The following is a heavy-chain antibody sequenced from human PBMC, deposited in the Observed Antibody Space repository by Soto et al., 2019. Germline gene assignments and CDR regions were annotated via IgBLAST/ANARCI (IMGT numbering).Heavy chain of an antibody. CDR1: GFSLSTSGVG. Sequence: SGPTLVNPTQTLTLTCTFSGFSLSTSGVGVGWIRQPPGKALEWLALIYWDDDKRYSPSLKSRLTITKDTSKKQVVLTMTNMHPVDTATYYFAHRRGYSGYDIFDYWGRGTLVTVSA. V-gene: IGHV2-5*02. J-gene: IGHJ4*02. CDR3: AHRRGYSGYDIFDY. D-gene: IGHD5-12*01. CDR2: IYWDDDK.